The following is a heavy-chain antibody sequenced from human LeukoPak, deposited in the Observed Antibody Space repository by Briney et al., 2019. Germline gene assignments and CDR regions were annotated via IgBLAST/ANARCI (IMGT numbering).Heavy chain of an antibody. J-gene: IGHJ4*02. CDR2: IYSGGNT. CDR3: AKGTGYSYAYSFDY. V-gene: IGHV3-66*01. Sequence: GGSLRLSCAVSGFTVNSNYLSWVRQAPGKGLEWVSVIYSGGNTYYADSVKGRFTISRDNSKNTLYLQMNSLRAEDTALYYCAKGTGYSYAYSFDYWGQGTLVTVSS. CDR1: GFTVNSNY. D-gene: IGHD5-18*01.